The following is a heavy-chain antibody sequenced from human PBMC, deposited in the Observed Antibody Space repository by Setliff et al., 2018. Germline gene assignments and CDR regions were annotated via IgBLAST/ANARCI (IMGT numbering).Heavy chain of an antibody. Sequence: QSGGSLRLSCVGSGFTFSSHWMAWVRQAPGKGLEWVANINHDGSEKYSVDSVKGRFTISRDTAKNSLSLQMNSLRAEDTAVYYCTRSTSGAFDYWGQGALVTVSS. D-gene: IGHD2-2*01. J-gene: IGHJ4*02. CDR3: TRSTSGAFDY. V-gene: IGHV3-7*01. CDR2: INHDGSEK. CDR1: GFTFSSHW.